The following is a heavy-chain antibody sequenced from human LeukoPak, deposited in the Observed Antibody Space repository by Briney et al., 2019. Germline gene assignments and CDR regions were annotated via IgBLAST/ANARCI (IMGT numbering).Heavy chain of an antibody. Sequence: GGSLRLSCAASGFTFSSYEMNWVRQAPGKGLEWASYISESGSTIYYADSVKVQFTVSRDNAKNSLYLQMNSLRAEDTAVYYCARVGSKTRAHRYWGQGTLVTVSS. CDR3: ARVGSKTRAHRY. J-gene: IGHJ4*02. D-gene: IGHD2-2*03. CDR2: ISESGSTI. V-gene: IGHV3-48*03. CDR1: GFTFSSYE.